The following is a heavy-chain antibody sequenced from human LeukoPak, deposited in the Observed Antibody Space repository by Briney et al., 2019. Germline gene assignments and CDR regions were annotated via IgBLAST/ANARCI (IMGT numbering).Heavy chain of an antibody. CDR3: ARDQREGDYDFWSGYYSHAFDI. CDR2: ISAYNGNT. J-gene: IGHJ3*02. V-gene: IGHV1-18*01. CDR1: GYTFTSYG. D-gene: IGHD3-3*01. Sequence: ASVKVSCKASGYTFTSYGISWVRQAPGQGLEWMGWISAYNGNTNYAQKLQGRVTMTTDTSTSTAYMELRSLRSDDTAVYYCARDQREGDYDFWSGYYSHAFDIWGQGTMVTVSS.